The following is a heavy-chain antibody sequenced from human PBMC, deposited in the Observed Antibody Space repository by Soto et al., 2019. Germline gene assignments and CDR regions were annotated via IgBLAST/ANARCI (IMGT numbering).Heavy chain of an antibody. CDR2: IYYSGST. CDR3: ARGIAGWYQGRCYYGMDV. J-gene: IGHJ6*02. V-gene: IGHV4-61*01. Sequence: QVQLQESGPGLVKPSETLSLTCTVSGGSVSSGSYYWSWIRQPPGKGLEWIGYIYYSGSTNDNPSLKSRVNISLDTSKDPSSLQLSFVTAADTAVYYCARGIAGWYQGRCYYGMDVWGQGTTVTVSS. CDR1: GGSVSSGSYY. D-gene: IGHD6-19*01.